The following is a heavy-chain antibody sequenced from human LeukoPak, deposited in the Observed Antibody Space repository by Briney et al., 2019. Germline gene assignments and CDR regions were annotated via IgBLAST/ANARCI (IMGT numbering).Heavy chain of an antibody. J-gene: IGHJ4*02. CDR1: GFTFSSYR. CDR2: ISSSSSYI. D-gene: IGHD3-10*01. V-gene: IGHV3-21*01. Sequence: AGGSLTLSWAASGFTFSSYRMNWVRQAPGKGLEWVSSISSSSSYIYYADSVKGRFTISRDNAKNSLYLQMNSLRAEDTAVYYCARGSGSYFSILDFWGQGTLVTVSS. CDR3: ARGSGSYFSILDF.